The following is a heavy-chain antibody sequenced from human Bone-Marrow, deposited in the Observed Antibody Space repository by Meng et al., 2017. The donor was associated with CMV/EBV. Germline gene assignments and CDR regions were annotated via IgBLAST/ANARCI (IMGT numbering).Heavy chain of an antibody. J-gene: IGHJ5*02. CDR3: ARNLEWSSYLGWFDP. CDR2: INHSGST. D-gene: IGHD3-3*01. CDR1: GGSFSGYY. V-gene: IGHV4-34*01. Sequence: SETLSLTCAVYGGSFSGYYWSWIRQPPGKGLEWIGEINHSGSTNYNPSLKSRVTISVGTSKNQFSLKLSSVTAADTAVYYCARNLEWSSYLGWFDPWGQGTLVTVSS.